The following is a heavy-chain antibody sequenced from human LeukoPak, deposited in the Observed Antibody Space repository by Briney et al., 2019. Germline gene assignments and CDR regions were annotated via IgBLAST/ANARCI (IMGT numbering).Heavy chain of an antibody. Sequence: PGGSLRLSCAASGFTFSSYAMSWVRQAPGKGLEGVSAISGSGGSTYYADSVKGRFTISRDNSNNTLYLQMNSLRAEDTAVYYCARPDRYAAAGGYYGMDVWGQGTTVTVS. D-gene: IGHD6-13*01. CDR3: ARPDRYAAAGGYYGMDV. J-gene: IGHJ6*02. CDR1: GFTFSSYA. CDR2: ISGSGGST. V-gene: IGHV3-23*01.